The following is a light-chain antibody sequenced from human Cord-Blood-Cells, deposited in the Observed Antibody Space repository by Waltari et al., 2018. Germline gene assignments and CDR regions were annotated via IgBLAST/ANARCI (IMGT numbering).Light chain of an antibody. CDR2: LGS. CDR3: MQALQTPPT. Sequence: DIVMTQSPLSLPVTPGEPASISCRSSQSLLHSNGYNYLDWYLQKPGQSPQLLIYLGSNRASWVPDRFSGSGSGTDFTLKISRVDAEDVGVYYCMQALQTPPTFGQGTKVEIK. J-gene: IGKJ1*01. CDR1: QSLLHSNGYNY. V-gene: IGKV2-28*01.